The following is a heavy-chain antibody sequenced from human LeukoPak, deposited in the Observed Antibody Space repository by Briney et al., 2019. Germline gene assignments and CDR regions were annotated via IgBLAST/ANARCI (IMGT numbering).Heavy chain of an antibody. J-gene: IGHJ4*02. D-gene: IGHD3-3*01. CDR1: GFTFGDYA. CDR2: IRSKAYGGTT. Sequence: PGRSLRLSCTASGFTFGDYAMSWVRQAPGQGLESVGFIRSKAYGGTTEYAASVKGRFTISRDDSKSIAYLQMNSLKTEDTAVYYCTRSPEYYDFWSGSDYWGQGTLVTVSS. V-gene: IGHV3-49*04. CDR3: TRSPEYYDFWSGSDY.